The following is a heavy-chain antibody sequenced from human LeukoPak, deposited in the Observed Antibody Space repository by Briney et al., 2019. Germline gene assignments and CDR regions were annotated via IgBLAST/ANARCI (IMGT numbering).Heavy chain of an antibody. D-gene: IGHD2-15*01. J-gene: IGHJ4*02. V-gene: IGHV3-7*01. CDR3: ARAAYCSGGSCYSNYFDY. CDR2: IKQGGSEK. Sequence: GGSLRLSCAASGFTFSSYWMSWVRQAPGKGREWVANIKQGGSEKYYVDSVKGRFTISRDNAKNSLYLQMNSLRAEDTAVYYCARAAYCSGGSCYSNYFDYWGQGTLVTVSS. CDR1: GFTFSSYW.